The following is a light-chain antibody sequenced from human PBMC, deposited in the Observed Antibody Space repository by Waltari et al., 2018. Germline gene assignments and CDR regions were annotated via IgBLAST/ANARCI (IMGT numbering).Light chain of an antibody. CDR1: QSVWRT. CDR2: DTS. Sequence: EIVLTQSPGTLSLSPGERATLYCRASQSVWRTLAWYQQKPGQAPRLLIYDTSSRATGVPDRFSGSGSGTDLSLTISRLEPEDVAVYYCQKYGTLPATFGQGTTVEIK. V-gene: IGKV3-20*01. CDR3: QKYGTLPAT. J-gene: IGKJ1*01.